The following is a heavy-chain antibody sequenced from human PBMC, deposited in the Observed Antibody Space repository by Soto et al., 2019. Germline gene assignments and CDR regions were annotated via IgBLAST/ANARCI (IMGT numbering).Heavy chain of an antibody. Sequence: SVKVSCKASGGTFSSYAISWVRQAPGQGLEWMGGIIPIFGTANYAQKFQGRVTIAADESTSTAYMELSSLRSEDTAVYYCARLSIAVAGKVDYYYGMDVWGQGTTVTVSS. CDR3: ARLSIAVAGKVDYYYGMDV. CDR2: IIPIFGTA. CDR1: GGTFSSYA. V-gene: IGHV1-69*13. J-gene: IGHJ6*02. D-gene: IGHD6-19*01.